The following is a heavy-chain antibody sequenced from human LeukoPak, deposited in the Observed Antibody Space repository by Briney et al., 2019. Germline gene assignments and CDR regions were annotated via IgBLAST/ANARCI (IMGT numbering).Heavy chain of an antibody. CDR2: ISASGGST. CDR1: GFTLSSYA. Sequence: GGSLRLSCAASGFTLSSYAMSWVRQAPGKGLERVSAISASGGSTFYADSVKGRFTISRDNSKNTLFLQMNSLRVEDTAVYYCAKETKTRGGPIDYWGQGTLVTVSS. V-gene: IGHV3-23*01. D-gene: IGHD2-2*01. CDR3: AKETKTRGGPIDY. J-gene: IGHJ4*02.